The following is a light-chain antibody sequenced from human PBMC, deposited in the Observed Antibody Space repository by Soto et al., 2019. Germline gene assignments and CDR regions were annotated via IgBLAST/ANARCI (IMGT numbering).Light chain of an antibody. Sequence: IVLTQSPGTLSLSPGERATLSCRASQSFNSIYLAWYQQKPGQAPRLLIYGASNRATGIPDRFSGSGSGTDFTLTISRMEPEDFAVYYCQQYGSSGTFGQGTKVDIK. CDR2: GAS. CDR1: QSFNSIY. V-gene: IGKV3-20*01. J-gene: IGKJ1*01. CDR3: QQYGSSGT.